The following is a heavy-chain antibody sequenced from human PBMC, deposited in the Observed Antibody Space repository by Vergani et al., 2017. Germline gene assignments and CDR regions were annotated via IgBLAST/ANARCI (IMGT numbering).Heavy chain of an antibody. CDR2: IYYSGST. J-gene: IGHJ4*02. D-gene: IGHD3-10*01. CDR1: GFTFSSYA. CDR3: ARDLPGSPSAQDY. Sequence: VQLLESGGGLVQPGGSLRLSCAASGFTFSSYAMSWVRQAPGKGLEWIGYIYYSGSTYYNPSLKSRVTISVDTSKNQFSLKLSSVTAADTAVYYCARDLPGSPSAQDYWGQGTLVTVSS. V-gene: IGHV4-31*02.